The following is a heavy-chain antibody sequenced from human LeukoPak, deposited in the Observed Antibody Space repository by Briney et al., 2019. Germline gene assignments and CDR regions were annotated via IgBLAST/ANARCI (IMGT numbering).Heavy chain of an antibody. CDR1: GFTFSSYG. J-gene: IGHJ4*02. Sequence: PGRSLRLSCAASGFTFSSYGMHWVRQAPGKGLEWVAVISYDGSNKYYADSVKGRFTISRDNSKNTLYLQMNSLRAEDTPVYYCAKDREVVTALYYFDYWGQGTLVTVSS. V-gene: IGHV3-30*18. CDR2: ISYDGSNK. CDR3: AKDREVVTALYYFDY. D-gene: IGHD2-21*02.